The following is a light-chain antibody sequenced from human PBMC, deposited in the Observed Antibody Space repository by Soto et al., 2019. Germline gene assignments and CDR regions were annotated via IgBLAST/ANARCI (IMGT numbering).Light chain of an antibody. J-gene: IGLJ2*01. CDR2: EVS. Sequence: QSALTQPASVSVSPGQAIPISCTGTSSDVGGYNYVSWYQQHPGKAPKRMIYEVSNRPSGVSNRFSGSKSGNTASLTISGLQAEAEADYYCSSYTSSSTVVFGGGTKVTVL. CDR1: SSDVGGYNY. CDR3: SSYTSSSTVV. V-gene: IGLV2-14*01.